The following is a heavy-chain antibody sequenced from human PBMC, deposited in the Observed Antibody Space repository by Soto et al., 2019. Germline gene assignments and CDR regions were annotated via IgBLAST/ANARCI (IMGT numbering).Heavy chain of an antibody. CDR3: AKDLEGSGGFDY. CDR2: ISDDGIRK. J-gene: IGHJ4*02. CDR1: GFTFSSNT. V-gene: IGHV3-30*18. Sequence: QVQLVESGGGVVQPGTSLRLSCVASGFTFSSNTMHWVRQAPGKGLEWVAVISDDGIRKHYADSVKGRFTFSRDNSQNTLYLQMNALRAEDAAVYYCAKDLEGSGGFDYWGQGTLVTVSS. D-gene: IGHD3-10*01.